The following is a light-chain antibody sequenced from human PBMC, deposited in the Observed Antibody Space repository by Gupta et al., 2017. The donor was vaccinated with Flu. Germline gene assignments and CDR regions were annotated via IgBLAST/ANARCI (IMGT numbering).Light chain of an antibody. CDR2: EAT. V-gene: IGKV5-2*01. J-gene: IGKJ4*01. CDR3: QQEDNFPNT. CDR1: QDIGNE. Sequence: AFMNAAVGDKVTITCEESQDIGNELDVDQQKTGQDTNCMINEATKLRRGVPPRFSGRGYGTDFTFTIKSLEPEDAANYYCQQEDNFPNTFGRGTKLAIK.